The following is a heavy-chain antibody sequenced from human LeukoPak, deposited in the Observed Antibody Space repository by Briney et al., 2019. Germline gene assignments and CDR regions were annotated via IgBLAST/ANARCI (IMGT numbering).Heavy chain of an antibody. V-gene: IGHV4-59*01. CDR1: GGSISRYY. CDR2: IYYSGST. CDR3: ARSGDYYGSGSYYRFDP. D-gene: IGHD3-10*01. J-gene: IGHJ5*02. Sequence: SETLTLICTVSGGSISRYYWSWIRQPPGKGLEWIGYIYYSGSTNYNPSLKSRVTISVDTSKNQFSLKLSSVTAADTAVYYCARSGDYYGSGSYYRFDPWGQGTLVTVSS.